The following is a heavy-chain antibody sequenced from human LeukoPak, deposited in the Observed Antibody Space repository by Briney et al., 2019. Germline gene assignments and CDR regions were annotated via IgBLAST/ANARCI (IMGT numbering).Heavy chain of an antibody. D-gene: IGHD3-10*01. CDR3: ARDSYYGSGTYYYYMDV. CDR1: GGSISSYY. V-gene: IGHV4-4*07. CDR2: IYTSGST. Sequence: SETLSLTCTVSGGSISSYYWSWIRQPAGKGVEWIGRIYTSGSTNYNPSLKSRVTMSVDTSKNQFSLKLSSVTAADTAVYYCARDSYYGSGTYYYYMDVWGKGTKVTISS. J-gene: IGHJ6*03.